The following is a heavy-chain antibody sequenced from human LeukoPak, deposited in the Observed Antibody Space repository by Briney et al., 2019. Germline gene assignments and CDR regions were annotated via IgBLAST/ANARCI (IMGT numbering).Heavy chain of an antibody. V-gene: IGHV1-69*05. CDR3: ARGELTSYYYDSSGPLFDY. Sequence: SVKVSCKASGGTFSSYAISWVRQAPGQGLEWMGGIIPIFGTANYAQKFQGRVTITTDESTSTAYMELSSLRSEDTAVYYCARGELTSYYYDSSGPLFDYWGQGTLVTVSS. CDR1: GGTFSSYA. J-gene: IGHJ4*02. CDR2: IIPIFGTA. D-gene: IGHD3-22*01.